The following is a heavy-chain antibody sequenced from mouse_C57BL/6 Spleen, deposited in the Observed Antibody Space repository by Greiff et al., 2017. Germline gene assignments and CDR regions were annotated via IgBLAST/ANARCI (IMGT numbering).Heavy chain of an antibody. CDR3: ARNYGSSGRYAMDY. CDR1: GYSFTDYN. Sequence: VQLKESGPELVKPGASVKISCKASGYSFTDYNMNWVKQSNGKSLEWIGVINPNYGTTSYNQKFKGKATLTVDQSSSTAYMQLNSLTSEDSAVYYCARNYGSSGRYAMDYWGQGTSVTVSS. CDR2: INPNYGTT. V-gene: IGHV1-39*01. J-gene: IGHJ4*01. D-gene: IGHD1-1*01.